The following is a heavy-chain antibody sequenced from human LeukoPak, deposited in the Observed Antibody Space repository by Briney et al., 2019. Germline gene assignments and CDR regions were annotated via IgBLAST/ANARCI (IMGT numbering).Heavy chain of an antibody. CDR1: GGSISSYY. CDR2: LYYSGST. Sequence: SVTLSLTCTGYGGSISSYYWSGIPQPPGKGQERIVYLYYSGSTNYNPSLKSRVTISVDTSKNQFSLKLSSVTAADTAVYYCARVVVVPAIWFDPWGQGTLVTVSS. V-gene: IGHV4-59*01. J-gene: IGHJ5*02. D-gene: IGHD2-2*01. CDR3: ARVVVVPAIWFDP.